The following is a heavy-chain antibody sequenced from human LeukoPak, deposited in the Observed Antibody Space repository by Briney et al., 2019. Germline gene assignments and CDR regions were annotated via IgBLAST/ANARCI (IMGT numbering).Heavy chain of an antibody. CDR3: AKVSIVVVVAAINWFDP. J-gene: IGHJ5*02. Sequence: GGSLRLSCAASGFTFSSYAMSWVRQAPGKGLEWVSAISGSGGSTYYADSVKGRFTISRDNSKNTLYLQTNSLRAEDTAVYYCAKVSIVVVVAAINWFDPWGQGTLVTVSS. V-gene: IGHV3-23*01. CDR2: ISGSGGST. CDR1: GFTFSSYA. D-gene: IGHD2-15*01.